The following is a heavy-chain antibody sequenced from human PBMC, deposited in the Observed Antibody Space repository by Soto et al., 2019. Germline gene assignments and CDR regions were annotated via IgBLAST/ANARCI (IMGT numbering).Heavy chain of an antibody. Sequence: GGSLRLSCAASGFTFSSYGMHWVRQAPGKGLEWVAVIWYDGSNKYYADSVKGRFTISRDNSKNTLYLQMNSLRAEDTAVYYWARGDSYPGGGYFDYWGQGPLVTVSS. V-gene: IGHV3-33*01. D-gene: IGHD2-21*01. CDR1: GFTFSSYG. J-gene: IGHJ4*02. CDR2: IWYDGSNK. CDR3: ARGDSYPGGGYFDY.